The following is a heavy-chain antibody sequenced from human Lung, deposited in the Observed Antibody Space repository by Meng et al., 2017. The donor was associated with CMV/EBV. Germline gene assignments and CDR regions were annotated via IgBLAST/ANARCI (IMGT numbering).Heavy chain of an antibody. CDR1: GFTFDDYA. J-gene: IGHJ6*02. CDR3: AKGSGGVYYYYGMAV. Sequence: SCAASGFTFDDYAMHWVRQAPGKGLEWVSGISWISGSIGYADSVKGRFTTSRDNAKDSLYLQMNSLRAEDTALYYCAKGSGGVYYYYGMAVWGQGTTVTVSS. D-gene: IGHD2-8*02. CDR2: ISWISGSI. V-gene: IGHV3-9*01.